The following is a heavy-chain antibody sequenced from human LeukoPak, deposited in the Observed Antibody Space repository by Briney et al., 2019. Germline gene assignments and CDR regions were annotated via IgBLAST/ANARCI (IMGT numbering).Heavy chain of an antibody. J-gene: IGHJ4*02. CDR3: ATLHCLGAGCYNH. D-gene: IGHD5-24*01. CDR2: VSSDGTT. CDR1: GDSVIRYK. Sequence: SETLSLTCSVSGDSVIRYKWCWSRQPPGKGLEWIGYVSSDGTTNYTPSLRSQVIMSVETAKNHISLDLTSLTAADTATYYCATLHCLGAGCYNHWGRGTLVTVSS. V-gene: IGHV4-59*08.